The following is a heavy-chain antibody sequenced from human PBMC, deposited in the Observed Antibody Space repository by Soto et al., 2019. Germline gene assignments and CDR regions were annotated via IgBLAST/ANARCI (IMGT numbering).Heavy chain of an antibody. Sequence: QVQLQQWGAGLLKPSETLSLTCAVYGGSFSGYYWSWIRQPPGKGLEWIGEINHSGSTNYNPSLKSRVTISVDTSKNQSSLKLSSVTAADTAVYYCARGGGIAVAKGAFDIWGQGTMVTVSS. D-gene: IGHD6-19*01. CDR2: INHSGST. CDR1: GGSFSGYY. V-gene: IGHV4-34*01. CDR3: ARGGGIAVAKGAFDI. J-gene: IGHJ3*02.